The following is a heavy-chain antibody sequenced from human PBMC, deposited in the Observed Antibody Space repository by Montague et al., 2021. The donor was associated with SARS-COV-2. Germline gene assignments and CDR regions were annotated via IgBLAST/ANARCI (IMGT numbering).Heavy chain of an antibody. CDR2: IFYSGST. Sequence: SETLSLTCSVSGDSVNRNYWSWVRQPPGKGLEWLGDIFYSGSTYNPPLNSRVTMSLDASKNHFSLHSISVTAADTAVYYCAKASRGYGGDFDSWGQGTLVIVSS. CDR1: GDSVNRNY. V-gene: IGHV4-59*02. J-gene: IGHJ4*02. D-gene: IGHD4-23*01. CDR3: AKASRGYGGDFDS.